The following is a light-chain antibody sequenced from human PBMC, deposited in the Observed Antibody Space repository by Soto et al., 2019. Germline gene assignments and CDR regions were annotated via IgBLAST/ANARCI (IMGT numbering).Light chain of an antibody. J-gene: IGKJ4*01. Sequence: EIVMTQSPATLSVSPGERATLSCRASQSVSSNFSWYQQKPGQAPSLLLYGASTRTTGIPAKFIGSGSDTEFTLTISSLQSEDVAVYYCQQYNNWPPLTFGGGTKVEIK. V-gene: IGKV3-15*01. CDR3: QQYNNWPPLT. CDR2: GAS. CDR1: QSVSSN.